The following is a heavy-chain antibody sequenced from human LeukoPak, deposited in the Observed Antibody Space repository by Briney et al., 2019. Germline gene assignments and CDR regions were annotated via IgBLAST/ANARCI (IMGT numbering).Heavy chain of an antibody. CDR3: ARPITMIVVVITDDAFDI. J-gene: IGHJ3*02. CDR1: GYTFTGYY. D-gene: IGHD3-22*01. CDR2: INPNSGGT. V-gene: IGHV1-2*04. Sequence: ASVTVSCTASGYTFTGYYMHWVRQAPGQGLEWMGWINPNSGGTNYAQKFQGWVTMTRDTSISTAYMELSRLRSDDTAVYYCARPITMIVVVITDDAFDIWGQGTMVTVSS.